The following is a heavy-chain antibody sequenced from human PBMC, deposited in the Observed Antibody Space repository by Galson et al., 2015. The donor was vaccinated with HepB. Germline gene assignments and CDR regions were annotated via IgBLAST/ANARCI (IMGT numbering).Heavy chain of an antibody. D-gene: IGHD6-13*01. CDR1: GFTFSGSA. CDR3: TSGVWIRRIAAVSKDYYGMDV. J-gene: IGHJ6*02. CDR2: IRSKANSYAT. Sequence: SLRLSCAASGFTFSGSAMHWVRQASGKGLEWVGRIRSKANSYATAYAASVKGRFTISRDDSKNTAYLQMNSLKTEDTAVYYCTSGVWIRRIAAVSKDYYGMDVWGQGTTVTVSS. V-gene: IGHV3-73*01.